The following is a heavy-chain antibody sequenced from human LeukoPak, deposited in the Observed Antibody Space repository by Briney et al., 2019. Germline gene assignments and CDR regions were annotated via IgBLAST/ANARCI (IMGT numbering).Heavy chain of an antibody. D-gene: IGHD6-13*01. V-gene: IGHV1-2*02. Sequence: ASVKVSCKASGYTFTGYYMHWVRQAPGQGLEWMGWINPNSGGTNYAQKFQGRVTMTRDTSISTAYMELSRLRSEDTAVYFCARVDGGYSSSWTDWFDPWGQGTLVTVSS. J-gene: IGHJ5*02. CDR2: INPNSGGT. CDR3: ARVDGGYSSSWTDWFDP. CDR1: GYTFTGYY.